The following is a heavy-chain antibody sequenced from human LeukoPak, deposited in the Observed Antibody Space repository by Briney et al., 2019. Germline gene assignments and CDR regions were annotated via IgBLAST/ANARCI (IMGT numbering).Heavy chain of an antibody. J-gene: IGHJ6*02. D-gene: IGHD5-18*01. CDR3: ARDAVDTANAV. Sequence: GGSLRLSCAASGFTFTTYWMHWVRQAPGKELVWVSHINSDGSITSYADSVKGRFTISRDNAKNTLYLQMNSLRAEDTAVYYCARDAVDTANAVWGQGTTVTVSS. CDR2: INSDGSIT. CDR1: GFTFTTYW. V-gene: IGHV3-74*01.